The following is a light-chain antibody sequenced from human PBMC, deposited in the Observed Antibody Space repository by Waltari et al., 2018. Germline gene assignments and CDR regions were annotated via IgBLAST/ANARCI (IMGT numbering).Light chain of an antibody. J-gene: IGKJ4*01. V-gene: IGKV3-11*01. Sequence: EIVLTQSPATLPLSPGERAPLSCRASQSVSSYLAWYHQKPGQAPRLLIYDASNRATGIPARFSGSGSGTDFTLTISSLEPEDFAVYYCQQRSNWPLTFGGGTKVEIK. CDR2: DAS. CDR3: QQRSNWPLT. CDR1: QSVSSY.